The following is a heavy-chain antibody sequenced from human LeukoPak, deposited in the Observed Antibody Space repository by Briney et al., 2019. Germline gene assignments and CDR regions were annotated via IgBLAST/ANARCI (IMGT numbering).Heavy chain of an antibody. CDR2: IYYSGST. CDR3: ARDQARAFDI. CDR1: GGSISSYY. J-gene: IGHJ3*02. Sequence: SETLSLTCTVAGGSISSYYWSWIRQPPGKGLEWIGYIYYSGSTNYNPSLKSRVTISVDTSKNQFSLKLSSVTAADTAVYYCARDQARAFDIWGLGTMVTVSS. V-gene: IGHV4-59*01.